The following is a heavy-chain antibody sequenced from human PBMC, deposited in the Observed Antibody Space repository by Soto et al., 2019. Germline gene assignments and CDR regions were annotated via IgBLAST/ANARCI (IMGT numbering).Heavy chain of an antibody. D-gene: IGHD2-15*01. V-gene: IGHV4-59*01. CDR2: IYYSGST. CDR3: ARGTYCSGGSCFRAYYYGMDV. J-gene: IGHJ6*02. Sequence: SETLSLTCTVSGGSISSYYWSWIRQPPGKGLEWIGYIYYSGSTNYNPSLKSRVTISVDTSKNQFSLKLSSVTAADTAVYCCARGTYCSGGSCFRAYYYGMDVWGQGTTVTVSS. CDR1: GGSISSYY.